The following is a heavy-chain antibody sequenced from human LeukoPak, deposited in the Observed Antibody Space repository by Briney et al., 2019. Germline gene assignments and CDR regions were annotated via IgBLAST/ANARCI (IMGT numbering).Heavy chain of an antibody. Sequence: GGSLRLSCAASGFSFTSYTMNWVRQAPGKGLEWVSSISSSANFLFYADSVKGRFTISRDNAKNSLYLQMNSLRDEDTAVYFCARERPVGATPFDFWGQGTLVTVSS. J-gene: IGHJ4*02. CDR1: GFSFTSYT. V-gene: IGHV3-21*01. CDR3: ARERPVGATPFDF. D-gene: IGHD1-26*01. CDR2: ISSSANFL.